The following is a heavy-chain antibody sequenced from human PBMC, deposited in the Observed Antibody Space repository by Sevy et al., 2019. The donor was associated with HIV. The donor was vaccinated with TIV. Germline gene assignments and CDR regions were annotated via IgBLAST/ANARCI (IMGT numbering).Heavy chain of an antibody. D-gene: IGHD3-22*01. J-gene: IGHJ4*02. Sequence: GGSLRLSCAVSGFTFNNAWMNWVRQAPGTGLQWVGLIKSNIDGETTDYAAPVKGRFTISRDDSKNTLYLQVNNLKIEDTAVYYCATAPGYYDSAPFDYWGPGTLVTVSS. CDR3: ATAPGYYDSAPFDY. V-gene: IGHV3-15*01. CDR1: GFTFNNAW. CDR2: IKSNIDGETT.